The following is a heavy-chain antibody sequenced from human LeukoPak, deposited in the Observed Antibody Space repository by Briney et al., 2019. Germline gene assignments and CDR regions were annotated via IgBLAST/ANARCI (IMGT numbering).Heavy chain of an antibody. D-gene: IGHD3-10*01. CDR3: ARGPGSGSYYTVDY. Sequence: GGSLRLSCAASGFTFSSYSMNWVRQAPGKGLEWVSSISSSSSYIYYADSVKGRFTISRDDAKNSLYLQMNSLRAEDTAVYYCARGPGSGSYYTVDYWGQGTLVTVSS. CDR2: ISSSSSYI. J-gene: IGHJ4*02. V-gene: IGHV3-21*01. CDR1: GFTFSSYS.